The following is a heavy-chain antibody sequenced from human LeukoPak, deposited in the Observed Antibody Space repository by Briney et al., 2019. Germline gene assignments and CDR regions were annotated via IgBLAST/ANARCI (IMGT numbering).Heavy chain of an antibody. V-gene: IGHV3-23*01. D-gene: IGHD1-26*01. CDR2: FSGNGVST. CDR1: GFTFSTYA. Sequence: GGSLRLSCAASGFTFSTYAMSWVRQAPGKGLEWVSAFSGNGVSTYYADSVKGRFTISRDNSKNTLYLHMNSLRAEDTAVYYCAKDHSGAARYFDYWGQGTLVTVSS. CDR3: AKDHSGAARYFDY. J-gene: IGHJ4*02.